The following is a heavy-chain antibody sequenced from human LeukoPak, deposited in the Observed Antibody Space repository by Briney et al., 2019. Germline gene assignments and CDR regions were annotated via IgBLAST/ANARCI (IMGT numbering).Heavy chain of an antibody. CDR1: GGSISSSSYY. J-gene: IGHJ4*02. CDR3: ARVGIAAAGTVDY. Sequence: PSETLSLTCTVSGGSISSSSYYWGWIRQPPGKGLEWIGSIYYSGSTYYNPSLKSRVTISVDTSKNQFSLKLSSVTAADTAVYYCARVGIAAAGTVDYWGQGTLVTVSS. V-gene: IGHV4-39*07. CDR2: IYYSGST. D-gene: IGHD6-13*01.